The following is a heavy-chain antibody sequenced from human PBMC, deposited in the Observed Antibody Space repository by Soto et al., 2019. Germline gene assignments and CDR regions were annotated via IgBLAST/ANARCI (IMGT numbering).Heavy chain of an antibody. J-gene: IGHJ4*02. CDR1: GGSISSGGYY. Sequence: SETLSLTCTVSGGSISSGGYYWSWIRQHPGKGLEWIGYIYYSGSTYYNPSLKSRVTISVDTSKNQFSLKLSSVTAADTAVYYCARDGRERMVTREDYFDYWGQGTLVPVSS. CDR3: ARDGRERMVTREDYFDY. D-gene: IGHD2-21*02. V-gene: IGHV4-31*03. CDR2: IYYSGST.